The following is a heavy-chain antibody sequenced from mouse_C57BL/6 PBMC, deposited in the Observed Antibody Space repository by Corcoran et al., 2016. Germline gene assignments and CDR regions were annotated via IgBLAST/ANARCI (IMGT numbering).Heavy chain of an antibody. Sequence: EVQLQQSGPELVKPGASVKIPCKASGYTFTDYNMDWVKQSHGKSLEWIGDINPNNGGTIYNQKFKGKATLTVDKSSSTAYMELRSLTSEDTAVYYCSRWVGSDYSNYGYFDYWGQGTTLTVSS. V-gene: IGHV1-18*01. CDR2: INPNNGGT. D-gene: IGHD2-5*01. J-gene: IGHJ2*01. CDR3: SRWVGSDYSNYGYFDY. CDR1: GYTFTDYN.